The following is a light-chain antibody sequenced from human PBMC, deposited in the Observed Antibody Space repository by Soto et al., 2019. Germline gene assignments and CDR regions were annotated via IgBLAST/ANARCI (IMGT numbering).Light chain of an antibody. J-gene: IGKJ1*01. CDR1: QGISHY. CDR2: AAS. CDR3: QQYNDAPWT. Sequence: DIQMTQSPSSLSASVGDRVTITCRASQGISHYLAWYQQKPGKVPKLLIYAASTLQSGVPSRFSGSGSGTAFTHPISSLQPEDVATYYGQQYNDAPWTFGPGTKVEIK. V-gene: IGKV1-27*01.